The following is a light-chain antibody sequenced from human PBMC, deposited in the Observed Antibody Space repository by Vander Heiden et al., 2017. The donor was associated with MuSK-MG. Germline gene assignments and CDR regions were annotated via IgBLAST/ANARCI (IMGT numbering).Light chain of an antibody. Sequence: SALTQPASVSGSPGQSVTIPCTGTSSGIGGYNYVSCYHQEPGKAPKVMIYDVSKRPSGVSNRFSGSKSGNTASLTISGLQAEDEADYYCCSYTRSSTREGVVFGGGTKLTVL. CDR1: SSGIGGYNY. J-gene: IGLJ2*01. CDR3: CSYTRSSTREGVV. V-gene: IGLV2-14*01. CDR2: DVS.